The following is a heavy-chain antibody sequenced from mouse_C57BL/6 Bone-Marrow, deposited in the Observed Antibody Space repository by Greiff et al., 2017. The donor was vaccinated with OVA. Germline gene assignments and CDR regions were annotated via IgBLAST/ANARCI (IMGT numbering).Heavy chain of an antibody. CDR2: ISSGSSTI. CDR1: GFTFSDYG. V-gene: IGHV5-17*01. J-gene: IGHJ4*01. D-gene: IGHD2-2*01. CDR3: ARFGYDYAKCY. Sequence: DVKLVESGGGLVKPGGSLKLSCAASGFTFSDYGMHWVRQAPEQGLEWVAYISSGSSTIYYADTVKGRFTISRDNAKNTLFLQMTSLRAEDTAMYYCARFGYDYAKCYWGQGPSVTVAS.